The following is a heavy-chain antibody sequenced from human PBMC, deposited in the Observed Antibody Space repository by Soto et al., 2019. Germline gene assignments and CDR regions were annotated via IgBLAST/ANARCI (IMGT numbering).Heavy chain of an antibody. Sequence: SETLSLTCAVYGGSFSGYYWSWIRQPPGKGLEWIGEINHSGSTNYNPSLKSRVTISVDTSKNQFSLKLSSVTAADTAVYYCASLGVVVPAAIRSDYYYYYMDVWGKGTTVTVSS. J-gene: IGHJ6*03. CDR2: INHSGST. D-gene: IGHD2-2*01. CDR1: GGSFSGYY. CDR3: ASLGVVVPAAIRSDYYYYYMDV. V-gene: IGHV4-34*01.